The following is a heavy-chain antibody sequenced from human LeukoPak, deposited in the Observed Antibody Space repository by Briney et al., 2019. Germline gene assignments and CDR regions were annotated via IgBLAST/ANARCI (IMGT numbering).Heavy chain of an antibody. D-gene: IGHD5-12*01. CDR1: GFTFSRHW. Sequence: GGSLRLSCAASGFTFSRHWMSWVRQVPGRGLEGVANIKVDGSETYYVDSVKGRFTISRDNAQVSLYLQMNSLRAEDTAVYYCVRGGGNFDYWGQGILVTVSS. V-gene: IGHV3-7*05. CDR3: VRGGGNFDY. J-gene: IGHJ4*02. CDR2: IKVDGSET.